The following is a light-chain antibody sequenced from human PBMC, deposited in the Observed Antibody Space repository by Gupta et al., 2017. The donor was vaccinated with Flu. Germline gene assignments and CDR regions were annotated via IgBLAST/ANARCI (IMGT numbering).Light chain of an antibody. CDR2: AKN. CDR1: SLRSYY. CDR3: NSRDSSDNHQAV. J-gene: IGLJ2*01. Sequence: SSELTQDPAVPVALGQTVRITCQGDSLRSYYASWYQQKPGQAPVLVIYAKNNRPSGIPDRFSGSSSGNTASLTITGAQAEDEADYYCNSRDSSDNHQAVFGGGTKLTVL. V-gene: IGLV3-19*01.